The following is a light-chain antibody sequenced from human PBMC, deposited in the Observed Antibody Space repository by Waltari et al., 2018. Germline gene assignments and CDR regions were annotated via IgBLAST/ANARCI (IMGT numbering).Light chain of an antibody. CDR3: QQYARSLT. V-gene: IGKV3-20*01. J-gene: IGKJ4*01. Sequence: EVVLTQSPDTLSLSPGERATLSCRASQTVTSSYIAWYQQRPGQAPRLLISSASRRATGIPERFSGSASGTDFSLTISRLEPEDFAVYYCQQYARSLTFGGGTKVEIK. CDR1: QTVTSSY. CDR2: SAS.